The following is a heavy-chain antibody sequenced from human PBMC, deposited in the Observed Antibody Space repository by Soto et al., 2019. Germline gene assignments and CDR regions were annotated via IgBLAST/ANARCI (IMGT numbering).Heavy chain of an antibody. CDR3: ARDGGDVYYDFWSGELDY. Sequence: QVQLVESGGGVVQPGRSLRLSCAASGFTFSSYGMHWVRQAPGKGLEWVAVIWYDGSNKYYADSVKGRFTIYRDNSKNTLYLQMNSLRAEETAVYYCARDGGDVYYDFWSGELDYWGQGTLVTVSS. CDR1: GFTFSSYG. CDR2: IWYDGSNK. D-gene: IGHD3-3*01. J-gene: IGHJ4*02. V-gene: IGHV3-33*01.